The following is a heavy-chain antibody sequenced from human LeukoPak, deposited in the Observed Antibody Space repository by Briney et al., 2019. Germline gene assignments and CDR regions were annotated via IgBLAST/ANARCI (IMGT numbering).Heavy chain of an antibody. D-gene: IGHD1-26*01. CDR3: ARSFSSGSYYLNWFDP. CDR2: INHSGST. V-gene: IGHV4-34*01. Sequence: SETLSLTCAVYGGSFSGYYWSWIRQPPGKGLEWIGEINHSGSTNYNPSLKSRVTISVDTSKNQFSLKLSSVTAADTAVYYCARSFSSGSYYLNWFDPWGQGTLVTVSS. J-gene: IGHJ5*02. CDR1: GGSFSGYY.